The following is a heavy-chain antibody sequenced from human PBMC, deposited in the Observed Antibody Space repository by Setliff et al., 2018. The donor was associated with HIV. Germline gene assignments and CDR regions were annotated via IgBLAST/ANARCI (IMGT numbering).Heavy chain of an antibody. Sequence: ETLSLTCTVSGASVSNGGYQWGWIRQPPGKGLEWIGYIYHTGYNNYIPSLKSRVTMSIDTSKNQFSLKLTSVTATDTALYYCARGRFHRLHRPYSGSGSLGIQYFDYWGQGTLVTVSS. CDR1: GASVSNGGYQ. CDR3: ARGRFHRLHRPYSGSGSLGIQYFDY. CDR2: IYHTGYN. D-gene: IGHD3-10*01. V-gene: IGHV4-61*08. J-gene: IGHJ4*02.